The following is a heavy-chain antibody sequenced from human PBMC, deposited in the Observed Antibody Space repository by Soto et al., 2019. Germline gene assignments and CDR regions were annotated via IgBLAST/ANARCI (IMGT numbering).Heavy chain of an antibody. J-gene: IGHJ4*02. CDR1: GFTFSSYC. D-gene: IGHD4-17*01. V-gene: IGHV3-23*01. Sequence: PGGSLRLSCAASGFTFSSYCMHWVRQAPGKGLEWVSAISGSGGSTYYADSVKGRFTISRDNSKNTLYLQMNSLRAEDTAVYYCAKSSTVTTHYWGQGTLVTVSS. CDR2: ISGSGGST. CDR3: AKSSTVTTHY.